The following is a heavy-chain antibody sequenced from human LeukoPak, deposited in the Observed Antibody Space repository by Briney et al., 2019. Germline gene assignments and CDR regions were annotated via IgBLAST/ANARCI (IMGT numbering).Heavy chain of an antibody. CDR3: ARHQNLGDFDY. J-gene: IGHJ4*02. CDR2: ISPSGNT. Sequence: SETLSLTCSVSNDSISTHSWSWIRQPAGKRLEWIGHISPSGNTNYNPSLKSRVTISVDTSKNQFSLKLSSVTAADTAVYFCARHQNLGDFDYWGQGTLVTVSS. V-gene: IGHV4-59*08. CDR1: NDSISTHS. D-gene: IGHD1-7*01.